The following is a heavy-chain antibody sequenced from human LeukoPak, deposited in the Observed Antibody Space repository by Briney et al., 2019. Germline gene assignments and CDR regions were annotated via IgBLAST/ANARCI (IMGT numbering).Heavy chain of an antibody. CDR2: ISSSGGRT. V-gene: IGHV3-23*01. CDR3: AKTITVAGYYFDY. CDR1: GFTFSSYW. D-gene: IGHD6-19*01. J-gene: IGHJ4*02. Sequence: GGSLRLSCAASGFTFSSYWMSWVRQAPGKGLEWVSTISSSGGRTYYADSVKGRFTISRDNSKNTLYLQMNSLRAEDTAVYYCAKTITVAGYYFDYWGQGTLVTVSS.